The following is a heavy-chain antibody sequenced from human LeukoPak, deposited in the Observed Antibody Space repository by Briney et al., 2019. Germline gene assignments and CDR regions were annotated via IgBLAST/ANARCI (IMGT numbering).Heavy chain of an antibody. J-gene: IGHJ4*02. Sequence: SVKVACKASGGTFSSYAISWVRQAPGQGLEWMGGIIPIFGTANYAQKFQGRVTITADESTSTAYMELSSLRSEDTAVYYCARKGYCYAPFDHWGQGTLVTVSS. CDR2: IIPIFGTA. CDR3: ARKGYCYAPFDH. D-gene: IGHD5-18*01. CDR1: GGTFSSYA. V-gene: IGHV1-69*13.